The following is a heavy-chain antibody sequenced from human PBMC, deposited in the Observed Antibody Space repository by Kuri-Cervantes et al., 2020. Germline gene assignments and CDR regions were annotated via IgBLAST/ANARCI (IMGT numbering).Heavy chain of an antibody. J-gene: IGHJ3*02. V-gene: IGHV3-23*01. CDR1: GFTFSSYA. CDR2: ISGSGGST. Sequence: GGSLRLSCAASGFTFSSYAMSWVRQAPGKGLEWVSAISGSGGSTYYADSVKGRFTISRDNSKNTLYLQMNSLRAEDTAVYYCTTQSYSSSWYPLSAFDIWGQGTMVTVSS. D-gene: IGHD6-13*01. CDR3: TTQSYSSSWYPLSAFDI.